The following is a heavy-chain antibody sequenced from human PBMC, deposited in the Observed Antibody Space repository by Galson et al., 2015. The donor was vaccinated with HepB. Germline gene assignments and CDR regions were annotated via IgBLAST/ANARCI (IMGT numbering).Heavy chain of an antibody. V-gene: IGHV1-2*06. CDR2: INPNSGDT. D-gene: IGHD1/OR15-1a*01. J-gene: IGHJ6*03. Sequence: SVKVSCKASGYTFNGYYMHWVRQAPGQGLEWMGRINPNSGDTNYAQNFQGRVTMTRDTSISTACMELSRLTSDDTAVYYCARDRRAPLTGTQDYYYYIDVWGKGTTVTVSS. CDR1: GYTFNGYY. CDR3: ARDRRAPLTGTQDYYYYIDV.